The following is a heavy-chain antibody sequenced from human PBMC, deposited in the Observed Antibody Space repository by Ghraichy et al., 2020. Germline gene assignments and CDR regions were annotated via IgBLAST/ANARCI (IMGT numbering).Heavy chain of an antibody. V-gene: IGHV3-23*01. CDR1: GFTFSSYA. D-gene: IGHD1-26*01. CDR2: ISGSGGST. CDR3: AKYEVGATNRISCFDY. Sequence: GGSLRLSCAASGFTFSSYAMSWVRQAPGKGLEWVSAISGSGGSTYYADSVKGRFTISRDNSKNTLYLQMNSLRAEDTAVYYCAKYEVGATNRISCFDYWGQGTLVTVSS. J-gene: IGHJ4*02.